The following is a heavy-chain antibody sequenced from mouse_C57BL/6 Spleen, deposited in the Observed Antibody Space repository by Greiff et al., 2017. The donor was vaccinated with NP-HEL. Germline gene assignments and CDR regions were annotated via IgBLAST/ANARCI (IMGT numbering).Heavy chain of an antibody. D-gene: IGHD2-4*01. CDR1: GFTFSDYG. Sequence: DVHLVESGGGLVKPGGSLKLSCAASGFTFSDYGMHWVRQAPEKGLEWVAYISSGSSTIYYADTVKGRFTISRDNAKNTLFLQMTSLRSEDTAMYYCARGIYYDPWYFDVWGTGTTVTVSS. CDR3: ARGIYYDPWYFDV. CDR2: ISSGSSTI. J-gene: IGHJ1*03. V-gene: IGHV5-17*01.